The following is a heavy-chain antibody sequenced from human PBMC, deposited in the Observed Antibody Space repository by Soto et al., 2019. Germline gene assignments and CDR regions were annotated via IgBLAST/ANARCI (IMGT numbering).Heavy chain of an antibody. D-gene: IGHD3-3*01. V-gene: IGHV3-23*01. CDR1: GFTFSSYA. CDR2: ISGSGGST. J-gene: IGHJ4*02. CDR3: AKAGDAQVTIFGVVITKYFDY. Sequence: GGSLRLSCAASGFTFSSYAMSWVRQAPGKGLEWVSAISGSGGSTYYADSVKGRFTISRDNSKNTLYLQMNSLRAEDTAVYYCAKAGDAQVTIFGVVITKYFDYWGQGTLVTVSS.